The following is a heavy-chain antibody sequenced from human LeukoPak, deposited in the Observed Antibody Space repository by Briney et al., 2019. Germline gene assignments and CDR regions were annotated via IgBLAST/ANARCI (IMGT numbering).Heavy chain of an antibody. V-gene: IGHV1-2*02. CDR2: IIPNTGGT. J-gene: IGHJ4*02. Sequence: ASVKVSCTASGYIFTAYYIHWVRQAPGQGPEWMGWIIPNTGGTNYAQKLQGRVTMTSDTSISTAYMEVSSLKSDDTAVYYCAREGGNGGFDYWGQGTLVTVSS. CDR3: AREGGNGGFDY. D-gene: IGHD2-15*01. CDR1: GYIFTAYY.